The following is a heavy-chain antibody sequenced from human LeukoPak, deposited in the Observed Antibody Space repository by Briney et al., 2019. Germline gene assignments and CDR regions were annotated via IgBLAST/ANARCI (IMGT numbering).Heavy chain of an antibody. CDR3: ARDRFATRNYGDYQDAFDI. CDR2: IYHSGST. J-gene: IGHJ3*02. V-gene: IGHV4-38-2*02. CDR1: GYSISSGYY. Sequence: PSETLSLTCTVSGYSISSGYYWGWIRQPPGKGLEWIGSIYHSGSTYYNPSLKSRVTISVDTSKNQFSLKLSSVTAADTAVYYCARDRFATRNYGDYQDAFDIWGQGTMVTVSS. D-gene: IGHD4-17*01.